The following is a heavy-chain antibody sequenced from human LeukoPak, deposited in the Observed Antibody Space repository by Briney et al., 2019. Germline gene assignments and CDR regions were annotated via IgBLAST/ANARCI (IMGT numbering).Heavy chain of an antibody. Sequence: GGSLRLSCAASGFTFSSYAMHWVRQAPGKGLEWVAVISYDGSNKYYADSVKGRFTISRDNSKNTLYLQMNSLRAEDTAVYYCARASSSWQRPARGAFDIWGQGTMVTVSS. J-gene: IGHJ3*02. CDR1: GFTFSSYA. V-gene: IGHV3-30-3*01. CDR3: ARASSSWQRPARGAFDI. CDR2: ISYDGSNK. D-gene: IGHD6-13*01.